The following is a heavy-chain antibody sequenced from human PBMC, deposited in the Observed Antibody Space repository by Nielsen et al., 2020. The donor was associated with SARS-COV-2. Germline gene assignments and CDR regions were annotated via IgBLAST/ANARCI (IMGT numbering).Heavy chain of an antibody. CDR1: GYSFTSYW. V-gene: IGHV5-10-1*01. Sequence: GGSLRLSCKGSGYSFTSYWISWVRQMPGKGLEWMGRIDPSDSYTNYSPSFQGHVTISADKSISTAYLQWSSLKASDTAMYYCARRSSSWDNWFDPWGQGTLVTVSS. CDR2: IDPSDSYT. CDR3: ARRSSSWDNWFDP. J-gene: IGHJ5*02. D-gene: IGHD6-13*01.